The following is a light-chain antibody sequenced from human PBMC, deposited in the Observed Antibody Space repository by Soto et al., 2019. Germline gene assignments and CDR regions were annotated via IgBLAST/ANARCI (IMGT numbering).Light chain of an antibody. V-gene: IGLV2-11*01. Sequence: QSALTQPPSVSGSPGQSVTISCTGTSSDVGGYDYVSWYQQRPGKAPKLMIYDVTKRPSGVPDRFSGSKTGNNASLTISGLQADDDADFYCCCYGGGFHYVFGTGTKLTVL. J-gene: IGLJ1*01. CDR3: CCYGGGFHYV. CDR1: SSDVGGYDY. CDR2: DVT.